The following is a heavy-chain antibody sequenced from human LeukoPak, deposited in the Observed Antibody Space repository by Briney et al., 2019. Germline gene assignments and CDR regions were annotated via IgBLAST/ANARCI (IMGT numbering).Heavy chain of an antibody. D-gene: IGHD2-21*02. Sequence: GASVKVSCKASGCTFTSYGISWVRQAPGQGLEWMGWISAYNGNTNYAQKLQGRVTMTTDTSTSTAYMELRSLRSDDTAVYYCASQGPLRRGGDWEYFDYWGQGTLVTVSS. CDR1: GCTFTSYG. V-gene: IGHV1-18*01. J-gene: IGHJ4*02. CDR3: ASQGPLRRGGDWEYFDY. CDR2: ISAYNGNT.